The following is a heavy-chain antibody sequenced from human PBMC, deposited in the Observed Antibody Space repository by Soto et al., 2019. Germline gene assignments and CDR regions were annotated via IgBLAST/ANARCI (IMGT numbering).Heavy chain of an antibody. Sequence: QVQLVESGGGLVKPGGSLRLSCAACGCTFSDDYMSWIRQAPGKGLEWVSYISSSGSTIYYADSVKGRFTISRDNAKNSLYLQMNSLRAEDTAVYYCARVGTVVTHDAFDIWGQGTMVTGSS. D-gene: IGHD2-15*01. CDR1: GCTFSDDY. CDR2: ISSSGSTI. V-gene: IGHV3-11*01. J-gene: IGHJ3*02. CDR3: ARVGTVVTHDAFDI.